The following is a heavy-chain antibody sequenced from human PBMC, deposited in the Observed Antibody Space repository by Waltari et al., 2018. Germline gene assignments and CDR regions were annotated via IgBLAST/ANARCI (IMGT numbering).Heavy chain of an antibody. Sequence: QVQLVQSGAEVKKPGSSVKVSCKASGGTFSSYAISWVRQAPGQGLEWMGGIIPIFGTAHYAQKFQGRVTITADESTSTAYMELSSLRSEDTAVYYCARAYCTNGVCYKDYYFDYWGQGTLVTVSS. CDR1: GGTFSSYA. D-gene: IGHD2-8*01. CDR3: ARAYCTNGVCYKDYYFDY. J-gene: IGHJ4*02. V-gene: IGHV1-69*01. CDR2: IIPIFGTA.